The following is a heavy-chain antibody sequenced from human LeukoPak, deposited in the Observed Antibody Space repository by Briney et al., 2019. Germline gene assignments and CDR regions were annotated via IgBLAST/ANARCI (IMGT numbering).Heavy chain of an antibody. V-gene: IGHV4-4*07. CDR3: AREFLRNWFDP. CDR2: VYTSGST. Sequence: SETLSLTCTVSGGSISSYYWSWIRQPAGKGLEWIGRVYTSGSTNYNPSLKSRVTMSVDMSKNQFSLKLSSVTAADTAVYYCAREFLRNWFDPWGQGTLVTVSS. D-gene: IGHD3-3*01. J-gene: IGHJ5*02. CDR1: GGSISSYY.